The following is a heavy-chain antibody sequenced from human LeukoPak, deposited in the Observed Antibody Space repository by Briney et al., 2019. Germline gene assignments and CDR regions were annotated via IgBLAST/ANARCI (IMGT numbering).Heavy chain of an antibody. CDR2: ISHSGST. Sequence: PSETLSLTCSVSGGSIRSYYWSWIRQPPGKGLEWTGYISHSGSTSYNPSLKSRVTISVDTSKNQFSLRLSSVTAADTAVYYCARADGRLATDIDYWGQGTLVTVSS. J-gene: IGHJ4*02. V-gene: IGHV4-59*01. CDR1: GGSIRSYY. D-gene: IGHD5-12*01. CDR3: ARADGRLATDIDY.